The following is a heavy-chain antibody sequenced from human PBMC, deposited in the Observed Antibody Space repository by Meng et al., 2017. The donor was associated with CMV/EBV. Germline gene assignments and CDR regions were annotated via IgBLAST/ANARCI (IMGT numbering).Heavy chain of an antibody. CDR1: GGTFSSYA. J-gene: IGHJ4*02. CDR2: IIPILGIA. D-gene: IGHD2-2*02. CDR3: ARGYSCSSTSCYTFVSN. Sequence: VKVSCKASGGTFSSYAISWVRQAPGQGLEWMGGIIPILGIANYAQKFQGRVTITADKSTSTAYMELSSLRSEDTAVYYCARGYSCSSTSCYTFVSNWGQGTLVTVSS. V-gene: IGHV1-69*10.